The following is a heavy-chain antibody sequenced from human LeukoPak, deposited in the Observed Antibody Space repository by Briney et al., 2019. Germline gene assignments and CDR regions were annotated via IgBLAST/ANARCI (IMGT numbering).Heavy chain of an antibody. V-gene: IGHV3-11*01. Sequence: GGSLRLSCAASGFTFSDYYMTWIRQAPGKGVEGVSYISTGNIIYYADSVKGRFTISRDNAKNSLYLQMSSLRAEDTAVYYCARDRTTYSSSSFDYWGQGTLVTVSS. J-gene: IGHJ4*02. D-gene: IGHD6-6*01. CDR3: ARDRTTYSSSSFDY. CDR1: GFTFSDYY. CDR2: ISTGNII.